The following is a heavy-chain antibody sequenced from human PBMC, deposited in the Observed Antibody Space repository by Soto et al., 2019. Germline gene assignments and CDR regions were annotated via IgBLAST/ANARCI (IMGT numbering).Heavy chain of an antibody. Sequence: SQTLSLTCAISGDSVSSNSAAWNWIRQSPSRGLEWLGRTYYRSKWYNDYAVSVKSRITINPDTSTSTAYMELRSLRSDDTAVYYCAREDRYDYYYYGMDVWGQGTTVTVSS. D-gene: IGHD2-21*02. CDR3: AREDRYDYYYYGMDV. J-gene: IGHJ6*02. V-gene: IGHV6-1*01. CDR1: GDSVSSNSAA. CDR2: TYYRSKWYN.